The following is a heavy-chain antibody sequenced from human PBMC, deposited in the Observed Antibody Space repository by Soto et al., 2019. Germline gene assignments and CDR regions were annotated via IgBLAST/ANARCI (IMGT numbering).Heavy chain of an antibody. CDR3: TKDRVPDGIYSFDY. J-gene: IGHJ4*02. CDR2: IDLSSTTT. D-gene: IGHD2-15*01. Sequence: EVQLLQSGGDLVQPGGSLRLSCAASGFSFSAYSMNWVRQTPGRGLEWVSFIDLSSTTTYYRDSVKGRFTIFKDKSRNTVYLQMRSLTVEDAAIYYCTKDRVPDGIYSFDYWGQGALVTVSS. V-gene: IGHV3-23*03. CDR1: GFSFSAYS.